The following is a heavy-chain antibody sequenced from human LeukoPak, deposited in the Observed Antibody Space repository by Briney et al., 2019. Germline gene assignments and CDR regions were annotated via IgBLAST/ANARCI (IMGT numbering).Heavy chain of an antibody. J-gene: IGHJ4*02. V-gene: IGHV3-48*03. CDR3: ARHLPMVPFFDY. CDR1: GFTFSSYG. D-gene: IGHD3-10*01. CDR2: ISSSGSTI. Sequence: GGSLRLSCAASGFTFSSYGMNWVRQAPGKGLEWVSYISSSGSTIYYADSVKGRFTISRDNAKNSLYLQMNSLRAEDTAVYYCARHLPMVPFFDYWGQGTLVTVS.